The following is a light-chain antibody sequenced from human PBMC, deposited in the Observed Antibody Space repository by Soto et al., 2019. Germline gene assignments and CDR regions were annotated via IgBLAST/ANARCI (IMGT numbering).Light chain of an antibody. Sequence: EIVITQSPHTLSLSPGERATLSCRASQSIRSYLAWYQQTLGKAPRLXIYDASNRETGVPAMFSGSGSGTDCTRTISSLEHEDFAVAECQQRSNWTLTFGQGTRLEIK. CDR1: QSIRSY. V-gene: IGKV3-11*01. CDR2: DAS. CDR3: QQRSNWTLT. J-gene: IGKJ5*01.